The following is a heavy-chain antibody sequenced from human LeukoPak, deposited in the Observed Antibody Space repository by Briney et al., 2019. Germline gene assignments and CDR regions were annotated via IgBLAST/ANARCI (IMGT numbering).Heavy chain of an antibody. J-gene: IGHJ4*02. CDR1: GYTFTSYY. V-gene: IGHV1-46*01. Sequence: ASVTVSCKASGYTFTSYYMHWVRQAPGQGLEWMGIINPSGGSTSYAQKFQGRVTMTRDTSTSTVYMELSSLRSEDTAVYYCAREGVYCRSTSCSGPFDYWGQGTLVTVPS. D-gene: IGHD2-2*01. CDR3: AREGVYCRSTSCSGPFDY. CDR2: INPSGGST.